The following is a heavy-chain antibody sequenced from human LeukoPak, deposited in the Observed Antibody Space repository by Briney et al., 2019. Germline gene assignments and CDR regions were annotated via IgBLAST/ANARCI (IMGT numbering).Heavy chain of an antibody. D-gene: IGHD6-13*01. CDR3: AGLIAAARENWFDP. J-gene: IGHJ5*02. Sequence: GGSLRLSCAASGFTFSSYEMNWVRQAPGKGLEWVSYISSSGSTIYYADSVKGRFTISRDNAKNSLYLQMHSLRAEDTAVYYCAGLIAAARENWFDPWGQGTLVTVSS. CDR2: ISSSGSTI. CDR1: GFTFSSYE. V-gene: IGHV3-48*03.